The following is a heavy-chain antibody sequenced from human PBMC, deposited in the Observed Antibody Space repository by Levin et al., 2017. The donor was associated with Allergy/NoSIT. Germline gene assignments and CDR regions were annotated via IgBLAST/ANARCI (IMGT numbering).Heavy chain of an antibody. CDR1: GFTFSFYA. Sequence: QTGGSLRLSCAASGFTFSFYALHWVRQTPGKGLEWVGVISFDGSKKYYTDSVKGRFTISRDNSLNTLYLQMNRLRAEDTAVYYCVRDPSSGESHLDYWGQGTLVTVAS. CDR3: VRDPSSGESHLDY. V-gene: IGHV3-30*04. D-gene: IGHD3-10*01. CDR2: ISFDGSKK. J-gene: IGHJ4*02.